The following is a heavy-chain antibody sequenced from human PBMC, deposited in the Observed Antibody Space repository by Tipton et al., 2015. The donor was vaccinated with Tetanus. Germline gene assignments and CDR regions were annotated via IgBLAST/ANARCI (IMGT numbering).Heavy chain of an antibody. CDR3: ARRSLTNYGLDV. J-gene: IGHJ6*02. D-gene: IGHD1-1*01. CDR1: GFTFSSYW. CDR2: IKKDGSEK. Sequence: SLRLSCAASGFTFSSYWMTWVRQAPGKGLEWVANIKKDGSEKYYVDSVKGRFTISRDNAKNTVYLQMNSLRAEDTAVYFCARRSLTNYGLDVWGQGTPVTVSS. V-gene: IGHV3-7*01.